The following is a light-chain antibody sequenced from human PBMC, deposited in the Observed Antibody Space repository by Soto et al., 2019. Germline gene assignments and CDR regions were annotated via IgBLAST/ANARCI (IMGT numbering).Light chain of an antibody. CDR1: QSVASN. CDR3: QQYNSWPYT. V-gene: IGKV3-15*01. CDR2: DIS. J-gene: IGKJ2*01. Sequence: ETVMTQSPATLSVSPGERATLSCRASQSVASNLAWYQQKPGQAPKLLIYDISTRATGVPDRFIGRGSGTGCTLTISSVQSEDFAFYFCQQYNSWPYTFGQGTKLEIK.